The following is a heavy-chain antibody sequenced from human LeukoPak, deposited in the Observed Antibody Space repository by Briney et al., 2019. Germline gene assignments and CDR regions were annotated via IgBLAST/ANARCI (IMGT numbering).Heavy chain of an antibody. CDR2: IYHSGST. CDR1: GGSISSSNW. V-gene: IGHV4-4*02. Sequence: SETLSLTCAVSGGSISSSNWWSWVRQPPGKGLEWIGEIYHSGSTNYNPSLKSRVTTSVDKSKHQFSLKLSSVTAADTAVYYCAAAGTYNWFDPWGQGTLVTVSS. D-gene: IGHD6-13*01. CDR3: AAAGTYNWFDP. J-gene: IGHJ5*02.